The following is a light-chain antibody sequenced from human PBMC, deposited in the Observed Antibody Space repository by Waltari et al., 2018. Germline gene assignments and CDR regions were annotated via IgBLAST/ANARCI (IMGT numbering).Light chain of an antibody. CDR1: SSDVGGYNY. J-gene: IGLJ2*01. CDR2: DVS. CDR3: SSYTSSSTLVV. V-gene: IGLV2-14*01. Sequence: QSALNQPASVSGSPGQSITISCTGTSSDVGGYNYVSWYQQHPGKAPKLMIYDVSKRHSGVSNRVSGSKSGNTASLTIPVLQAEHEADYYCSSYTSSSTLVVFGGGTMVTVL.